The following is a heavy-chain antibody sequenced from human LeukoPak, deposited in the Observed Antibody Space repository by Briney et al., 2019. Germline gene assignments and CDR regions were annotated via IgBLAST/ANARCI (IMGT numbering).Heavy chain of an antibody. V-gene: IGHV4-59*01. J-gene: IGHJ4*02. CDR2: IYYSGTT. CDR1: DDSINSFS. Sequence: SETLSLTCSVSDDSINSFSWNWIRRPPGKGLEWIGYIYYSGTTNYNPSLKSRITVSIDTSKKQFSLNLRSVTAADTAVYYCARETGPTVFDYWGQGALVTVSS. CDR3: ARETGPTVFDY. D-gene: IGHD4-17*01.